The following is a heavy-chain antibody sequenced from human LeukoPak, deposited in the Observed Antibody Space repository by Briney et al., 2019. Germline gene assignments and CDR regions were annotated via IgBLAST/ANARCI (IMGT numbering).Heavy chain of an antibody. J-gene: IGHJ1*01. Sequence: GGSLRLSCAASGFTFSSYSMNWVRQAPGKGLEWVSSISSSSYIYYADSVKGRFTISRDNAKNSLYLQMNSLRAEDTAVYYCARDRIAAAGKGYFQHWGQGTLVTVSS. CDR3: ARDRIAAAGKGYFQH. V-gene: IGHV3-21*01. D-gene: IGHD6-13*01. CDR2: ISSSSYI. CDR1: GFTFSSYS.